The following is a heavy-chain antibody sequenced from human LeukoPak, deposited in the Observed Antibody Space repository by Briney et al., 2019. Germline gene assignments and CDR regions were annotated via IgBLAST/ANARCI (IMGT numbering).Heavy chain of an antibody. CDR2: ISYDGSNK. J-gene: IGHJ6*03. D-gene: IGHD3-9*01. CDR1: GFTFSSYA. CDR3: AKDGGEYYDILTGYYPRLYYMDV. V-gene: IGHV3-30*04. Sequence: GRSLRLSCAASGFTFSSYAMHWVRQAPGKGLEWVAVISYDGSNKYYADSVKGRFTISRDNSKNTLYLQMNSLRAEDSAVYYCAKDGGEYYDILTGYYPRLYYMDVWGKGTTVTISS.